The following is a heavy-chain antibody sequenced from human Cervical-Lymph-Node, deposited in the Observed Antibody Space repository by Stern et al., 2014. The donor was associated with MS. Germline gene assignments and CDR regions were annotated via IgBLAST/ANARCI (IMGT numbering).Heavy chain of an antibody. J-gene: IGHJ4*02. CDR1: GFTFSSYG. Sequence: QVQLVQSGGGVVQPGRSLRLTFTVSGFTFSSYGMHLVRQAPGKGLEWVSVLSYDGSDTYYAESVKGRFTISRDNSKNTLYLEMRSLRPEDTAVYYCVKRGITEVRGVRLGDYWGPGTLVIVSS. V-gene: IGHV3-30*18. CDR3: VKRGITEVRGVRLGDY. CDR2: LSYDGSDT. D-gene: IGHD3-10*01.